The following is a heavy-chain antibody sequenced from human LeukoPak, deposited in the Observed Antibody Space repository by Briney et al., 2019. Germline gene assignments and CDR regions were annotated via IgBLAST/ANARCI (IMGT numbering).Heavy chain of an antibody. V-gene: IGHV3-23*01. Sequence: QLGGSLRLSCAASGFTFTSYAMSWVRQAPGKGLEWVSTFSGSGADTYYADSVRGPFTISRDSSKNTVFLQMNNLRPEDTAVYYCAKDPFYYTDIPNWIDPWGQGTLVTVSS. CDR2: FSGSGADT. D-gene: IGHD2-2*02. J-gene: IGHJ5*02. CDR1: GFTFTSYA. CDR3: AKDPFYYTDIPNWIDP.